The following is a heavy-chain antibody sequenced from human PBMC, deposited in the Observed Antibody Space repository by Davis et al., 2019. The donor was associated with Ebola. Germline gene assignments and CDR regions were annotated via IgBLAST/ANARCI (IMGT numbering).Heavy chain of an antibody. J-gene: IGHJ4*02. V-gene: IGHV4-59*01. Sequence: SETLSLTCTVSGGSISSYYWSWIRQPPGKGLEWIGYIYYSGSTNYNPSLKSRVTISVDTSKNQFPLKLSSVTAADTAVYYCASLRDSSGLDYWGQGTLVTVSS. CDR1: GGSISSYY. CDR3: ASLRDSSGLDY. CDR2: IYYSGST. D-gene: IGHD3-22*01.